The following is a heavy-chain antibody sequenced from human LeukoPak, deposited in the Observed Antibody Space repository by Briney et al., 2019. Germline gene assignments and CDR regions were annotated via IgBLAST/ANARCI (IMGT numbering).Heavy chain of an antibody. CDR3: ARETTRFSEYSTRLDAFDI. CDR1: GGTFSNSA. V-gene: IGHV1-69*05. Sequence: SVKVSCKASGGTFSNSAIHWVRQAPGQGLEWMGGIIPIFGTANYAQKFQGRVMITTDESTSTAFMELSSLRSEDTAVYYCARETTRFSEYSTRLDAFDIWGQGTMVTVSS. CDR2: IIPIFGTA. J-gene: IGHJ3*02. D-gene: IGHD6-6*01.